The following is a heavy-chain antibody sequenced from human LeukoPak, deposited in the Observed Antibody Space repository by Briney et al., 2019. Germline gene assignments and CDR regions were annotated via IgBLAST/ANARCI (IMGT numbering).Heavy chain of an antibody. D-gene: IGHD5-18*01. V-gene: IGHV5-51*01. CDR2: IYPGDSDT. CDR1: AYYW. CDR3: ARQNVDTAMTFDY. J-gene: IGHJ4*02. Sequence: GESLKISCKGSAYYWIGWVRQMPGKGLEWMGIIYPGDSDTRYSPSFQGQVTISADKSISTAYLQWSSLKASDTAMYYCARQNVDTAMTFDYWGQGTLVTVSS.